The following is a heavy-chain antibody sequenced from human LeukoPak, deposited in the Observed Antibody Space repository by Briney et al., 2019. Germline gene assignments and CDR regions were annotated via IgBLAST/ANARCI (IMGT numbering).Heavy chain of an antibody. CDR1: GFTFSSYA. D-gene: IGHD3-10*01. CDR3: ARDHYYGSGSYVDY. Sequence: GGSLRLSCAASGFTFSSYAMSWVRQAPGKGLEWVSSISSSSSYIYYADSVKGRFTISRDSAKNPLYLQMNSLRAEDTAVYYCARDHYYGSGSYVDYWGQGTLVTVSS. J-gene: IGHJ4*02. V-gene: IGHV3-21*01. CDR2: ISSSSSYI.